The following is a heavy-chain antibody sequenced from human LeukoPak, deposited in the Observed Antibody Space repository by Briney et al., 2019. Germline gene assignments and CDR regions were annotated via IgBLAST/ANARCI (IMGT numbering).Heavy chain of an antibody. CDR3: ARAIVVPAAPPYYFDY. Sequence: SETLSLTCGVYGGSFSGYYWSWIRQPPGKGLEWIGDINHSGSTNYNPSLKSRVTISVDTSKNQFSLKPSSVTAADTAVYYCARAIVVPAAPPYYFDYWGQGTLVTVSS. D-gene: IGHD2-2*01. CDR1: GGSFSGYY. CDR2: INHSGST. J-gene: IGHJ4*02. V-gene: IGHV4-34*01.